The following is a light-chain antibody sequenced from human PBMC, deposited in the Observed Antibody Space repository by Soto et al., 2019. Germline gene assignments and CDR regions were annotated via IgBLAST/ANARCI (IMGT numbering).Light chain of an antibody. J-gene: IGKJ1*01. V-gene: IGKV3-15*01. CDR1: QSVRSN. CDR3: QQYNDWPPT. CDR2: GAS. Sequence: EIVMTQSPATLSASPGERATLSCRASQSVRSNLAWYQQKPGQAPRLLIYGASTRATGIPARLSGSGSGTEFTLSIGSLQSEDFAVYYCQQYNDWPPTCGQGTKVDIK.